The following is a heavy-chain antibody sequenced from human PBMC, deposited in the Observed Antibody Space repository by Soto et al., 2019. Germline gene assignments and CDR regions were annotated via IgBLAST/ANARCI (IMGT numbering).Heavy chain of an antibody. CDR2: INPNSGGT. CDR1: GYTFTGYY. CDR3: ARTNGEGYYYYGMDV. V-gene: IGHV1-2*04. J-gene: IGHJ6*02. Sequence: ASVKVSCKASGYTFTGYYMHWVRQAPGQGLEWMGWINPNSGGTNYAQKFQGWVTMTRDTSISTAYMELSRLRSDDTAVYYCARTNGEGYYYYGMDVWGQGTTVTVSS. D-gene: IGHD4-17*01.